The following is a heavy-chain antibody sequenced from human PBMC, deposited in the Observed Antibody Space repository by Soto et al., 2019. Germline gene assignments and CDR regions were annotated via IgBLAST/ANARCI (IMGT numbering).Heavy chain of an antibody. CDR1: GYTFTSYG. J-gene: IGHJ5*02. CDR3: ARDYCSSGSCYPNWFDP. D-gene: IGHD2-15*01. CDR2: ISAYNGNT. Sequence: ASVKVSCKASGYTFTSYGISWVRQAPGQGLEWMGWISAYNGNTNYAQKLQGRVTMTTDTSTSTAYMELRSLRSDDTAVYYCARDYCSSGSCYPNWFDPWGQGTLVTVSS. V-gene: IGHV1-18*01.